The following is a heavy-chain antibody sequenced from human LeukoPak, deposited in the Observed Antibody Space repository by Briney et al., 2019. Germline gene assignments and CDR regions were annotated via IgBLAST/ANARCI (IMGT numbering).Heavy chain of an antibody. D-gene: IGHD5-18*01. Sequence: GGSLRLSCAASGFTFSSYSMNWVRQAPGKGLEWVSSISSSSSYIYYADSVKGRFTVSRDNAKNSLYLQMNSLRAEDTAVYYCARAILGYSYGYTSFDYWGQGTLVTVSS. V-gene: IGHV3-21*01. CDR2: ISSSSSYI. J-gene: IGHJ4*02. CDR1: GFTFSSYS. CDR3: ARAILGYSYGYTSFDY.